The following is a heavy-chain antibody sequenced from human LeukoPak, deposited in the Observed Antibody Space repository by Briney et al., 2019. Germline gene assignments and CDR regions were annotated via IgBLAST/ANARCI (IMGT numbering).Heavy chain of an antibody. V-gene: IGHV4-39*01. CDR3: ARRYGSRSYYFDS. Sequence: SETLSLTCTVSGGSITTSSYYWGWIRQPPGKGLEWIGIIYYSGSTYYNPSLKGRVTISVDTSKNQFSLKLSSVTAADTAVYYCARRYGSRSYYFDSWGQGILVTVSS. CDR2: IYYSGST. D-gene: IGHD6-13*01. CDR1: GGSITTSSYY. J-gene: IGHJ4*02.